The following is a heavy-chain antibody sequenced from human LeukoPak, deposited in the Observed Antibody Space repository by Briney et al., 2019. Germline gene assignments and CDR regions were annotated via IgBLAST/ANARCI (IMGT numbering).Heavy chain of an antibody. Sequence: GSLRLSCAASGFTFSSYAMHWVRQAPGKGLEYVSAISSNGGSTYYANSVKGRFTISRDNSKNTLYLQMGSLRAEDMAVYYCARDRGRWLRICDYWGQGTLVTVSS. CDR1: GFTFSSYA. D-gene: IGHD5-24*01. CDR3: ARDRGRWLRICDY. J-gene: IGHJ4*02. CDR2: ISSNGGST. V-gene: IGHV3-64*01.